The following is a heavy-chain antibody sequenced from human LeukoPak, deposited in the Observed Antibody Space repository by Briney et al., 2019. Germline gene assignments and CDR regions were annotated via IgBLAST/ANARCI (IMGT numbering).Heavy chain of an antibody. CDR2: INLTGST. D-gene: IGHD3-9*01. V-gene: IGHV4-34*01. CDR3: AGADILTGKGIFDN. J-gene: IGHJ3*02. CDR1: GGSFSGYY. Sequence: PSETLSLTCAVYGGSFSGYYWSWIRQPPGKGLEWIGEINLTGSTNYNPSLKSRVTISVDTSKNQFSLKLSSVTAADTAVYYCAGADILTGKGIFDNWGQGTMVTVSS.